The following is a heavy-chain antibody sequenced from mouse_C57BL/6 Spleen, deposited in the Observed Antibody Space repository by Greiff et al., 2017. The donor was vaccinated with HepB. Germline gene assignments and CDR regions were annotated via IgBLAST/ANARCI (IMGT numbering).Heavy chain of an antibody. CDR2: IDPSDSYT. J-gene: IGHJ2*01. CDR3: ARGDFDY. V-gene: IGHV1-59*01. Sequence: QVQLQQSGAELVRPGTSVKLSCKASGYTFTSYWMHWVKQRPGQGLEWIGVIDPSDSYTNYNQKFKGKATLTVDTSSSTAYMQLSSLTSEDSAVYYCARGDFDYWGQGTTLTVSS. CDR1: GYTFTSYW.